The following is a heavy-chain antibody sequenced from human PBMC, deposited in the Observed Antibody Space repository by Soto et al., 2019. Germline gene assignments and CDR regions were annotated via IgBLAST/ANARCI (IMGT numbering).Heavy chain of an antibody. V-gene: IGHV3-23*01. CDR1: GFTFGTYT. CDR2: LGGGGDT. J-gene: IGHJ4*02. D-gene: IGHD3-9*01. CDR3: RKDSNPDGIWTFDF. Sequence: PVGSLRLSCAVSGFTFGTYTLNCVRQAPGKGLEWVSALGGGGDTHYAESVKGRFTISRDYSKNTLLLQMNSLRDEDSAIYYCRKDSNPDGIWTFDFCGQGTLVTGSS.